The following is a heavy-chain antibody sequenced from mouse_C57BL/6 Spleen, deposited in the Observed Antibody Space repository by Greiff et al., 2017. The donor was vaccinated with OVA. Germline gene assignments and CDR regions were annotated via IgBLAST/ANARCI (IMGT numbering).Heavy chain of an antibody. Sequence: VQLQQSGPELVKPGASVKISCKASGYSFTGYYMNWVKQSPEKSLEWIGEINPSTGGTTYNQKFKAKATLTVDKSYSTAYMQLKSLTSEDSAVYYWASNYGFDYWGQGTTLTVSS. CDR1: GYSFTGYY. V-gene: IGHV1-42*01. D-gene: IGHD1-1*01. J-gene: IGHJ2*01. CDR2: INPSTGGT. CDR3: ASNYGFDY.